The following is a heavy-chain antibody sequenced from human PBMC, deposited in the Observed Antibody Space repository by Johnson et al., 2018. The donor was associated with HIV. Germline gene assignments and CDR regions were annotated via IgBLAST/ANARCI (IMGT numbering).Heavy chain of an antibody. Sequence: VQLVESGGGLVQPGRSLRLSCAASGFTFDDYAMHWVRQAPGKGLEWVSGISWNSGAIGYADSVKGRFTISRDNAKNSLYLQMNSLRAEDTAVYYCARERNYGTHAAFGIWGQGTMVTVSS. V-gene: IGHV3-9*01. CDR2: ISWNSGAI. CDR1: GFTFDDYA. J-gene: IGHJ3*02. D-gene: IGHD1-7*01. CDR3: ARERNYGTHAAFGI.